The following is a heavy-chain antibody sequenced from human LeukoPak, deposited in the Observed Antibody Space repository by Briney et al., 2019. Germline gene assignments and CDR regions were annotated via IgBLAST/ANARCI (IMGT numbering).Heavy chain of an antibody. V-gene: IGHV3-23*01. CDR2: ISGSGGST. CDR1: GFTVSSNY. D-gene: IGHD5-18*01. CDR3: ARARIHLWFNTYYYYMDV. J-gene: IGHJ6*03. Sequence: PGGSLRLSCAASGFTVSSNYMSWVRQAPGKGLEWVSAISGSGGSTYYADSVKGRFTISRDNAKNFLYLQMNSLRAEDTALYYCARARIHLWFNTYYYYMDVWGKGTTVTVS.